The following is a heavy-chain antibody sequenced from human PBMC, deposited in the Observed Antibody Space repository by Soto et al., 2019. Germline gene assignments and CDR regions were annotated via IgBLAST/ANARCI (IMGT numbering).Heavy chain of an antibody. CDR2: INAGNGNT. V-gene: IGHV1-3*01. CDR1: GYTFTSYA. D-gene: IGHD2-2*02. CDR3: ARDIVVVPAAIVWFDP. Sequence: ASVKVSCKASGYTFTSYAMHWVPQAPGQRLEWMGWINAGNGNTKYSQKFQGRVTITRDTSASTAYMELSSLRSEDTAVYYCARDIVVVPAAIVWFDPWGQGTLVTVSS. J-gene: IGHJ5*02.